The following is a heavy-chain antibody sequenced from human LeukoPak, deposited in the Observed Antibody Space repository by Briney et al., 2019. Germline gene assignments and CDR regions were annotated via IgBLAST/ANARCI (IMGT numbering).Heavy chain of an antibody. J-gene: IGHJ4*02. CDR1: GGTFSRYA. V-gene: IGHV1-69*13. CDR3: AREFLGSFGY. Sequence: ASVKVSCKASGGTFSRYAISWVRQAPGRWLEWMGGIIPIFGTANYAQKFQGRVTITADESTSTAYMELSSLRSEDTAVYYCAREFLGSFGYWGQGTLVTVSS. CDR2: IIPIFGTA. D-gene: IGHD2/OR15-2a*01.